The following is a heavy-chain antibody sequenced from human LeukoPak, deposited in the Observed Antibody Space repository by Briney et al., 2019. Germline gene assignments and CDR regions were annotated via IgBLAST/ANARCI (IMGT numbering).Heavy chain of an antibody. J-gene: IGHJ4*02. Sequence: GGSLRLSCAASGFTFSINVMIWVRQAPGKGLEWVSSIPASGDSTYYVDSVKGRFTISRDNSKNSLYLQMNSLRAEDTAVYYCAKESSGGWYFDYWGQGTLVTVSS. V-gene: IGHV3-23*01. D-gene: IGHD6-19*01. CDR2: IPASGDST. CDR1: GFTFSINV. CDR3: AKESSGGWYFDY.